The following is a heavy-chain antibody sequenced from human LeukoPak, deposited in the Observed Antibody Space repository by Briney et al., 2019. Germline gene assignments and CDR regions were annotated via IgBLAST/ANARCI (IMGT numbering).Heavy chain of an antibody. Sequence: SQTLSLTCTVSGGSISSGGYYWSWIRQPPGKGLEWIGYIYHSGSTYYNPSLKSRVTISVDRSKNQFSLKLSSVTAADTAVYFCARRFTLFGMGPPFDAFDIWGQGTMVGVSS. V-gene: IGHV4-30-2*01. CDR2: IYHSGST. CDR1: GGSISSGGYY. J-gene: IGHJ3*02. D-gene: IGHD3-3*01. CDR3: ARRFTLFGMGPPFDAFDI.